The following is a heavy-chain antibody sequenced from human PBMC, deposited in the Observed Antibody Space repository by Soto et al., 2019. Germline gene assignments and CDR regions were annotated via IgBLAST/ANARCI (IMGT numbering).Heavy chain of an antibody. CDR1: GGTFSSYT. CDR2: IIPILGIA. J-gene: IGHJ4*02. CDR3: AEGYCSGGSCYHFDY. V-gene: IGHV1-69*02. D-gene: IGHD2-15*01. Sequence: QVQLVQSGAEVKKPGSSVKVSCKASGGTFSSYTISWVRQAPGQGLEWMGRIIPILGIANYAQKFQGRVTITADKSTSTAYMELSSMRSEDTDVYYCAEGYCSGGSCYHFDYWGQGTLVTVSS.